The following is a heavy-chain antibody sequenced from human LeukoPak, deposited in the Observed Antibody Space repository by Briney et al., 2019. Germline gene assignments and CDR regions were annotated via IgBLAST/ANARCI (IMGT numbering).Heavy chain of an antibody. D-gene: IGHD5-12*01. CDR3: ARAATDIVATRGINYFDY. V-gene: IGHV3-48*03. CDR1: GFTFSTYE. CDR2: ISSSGSAI. J-gene: IGHJ4*02. Sequence: GGSLRLSCAASGFTFSTYELNWVRQAPGKGLEWVSYISSSGSAIYYANSVKGRFTISRDNAKNSLYLQMNSLRAEDTAVYYCARAATDIVATRGINYFDYWGQGTLVTVSS.